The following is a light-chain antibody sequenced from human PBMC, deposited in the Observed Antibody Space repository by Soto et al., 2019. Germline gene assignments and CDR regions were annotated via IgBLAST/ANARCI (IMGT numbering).Light chain of an antibody. J-gene: IGLJ2*01. CDR1: ISDVAGYNY. V-gene: IGLV2-11*01. CDR3: SSYAGSNNLV. Sequence: QSVLTQPRSVSGSPGQSVTISCTGTISDVAGYNYVSWYQHHPGKAPKLLISDATKRPSWVPDRFSGSKSGSTASLTISELQAEDEADYYCSSYAGSNNLVFGGGTKVTVL. CDR2: DAT.